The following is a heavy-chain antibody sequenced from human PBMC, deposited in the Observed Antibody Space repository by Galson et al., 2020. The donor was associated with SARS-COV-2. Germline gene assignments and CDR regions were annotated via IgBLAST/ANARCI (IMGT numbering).Heavy chain of an antibody. J-gene: IGHJ6*02. V-gene: IGHV1-2*02. CDR3: TRSSGTAYYVGMDV. D-gene: IGHD1-1*01. Sequence: ASVKVSCKASGYTFNGYYMYWVRQAPGQGLEWMGWINPYSGDTNYAQKFLGRVSMTRDTSISTVYMELSRLRSDDTAVYFCTRSSGTAYYVGMDVWGQGTTVTVSS. CDR2: INPYSGDT. CDR1: GYTFNGYY.